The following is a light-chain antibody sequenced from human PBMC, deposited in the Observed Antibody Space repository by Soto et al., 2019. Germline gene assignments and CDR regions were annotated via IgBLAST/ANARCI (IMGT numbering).Light chain of an antibody. J-gene: IGKJ1*01. V-gene: IGKV1-5*01. CDR2: DAS. CDR3: QQYNTYSET. CDR1: QSLIRS. Sequence: DIQMTQSPSTLSASVGDRVTITCRASQSLIRSLAWYQQKAGKSPSLLIYDASNLQSGVPARFSGSGSGTEFTLTISSLQPDDFATYYCQQYNTYSETFGQGTKVDIK.